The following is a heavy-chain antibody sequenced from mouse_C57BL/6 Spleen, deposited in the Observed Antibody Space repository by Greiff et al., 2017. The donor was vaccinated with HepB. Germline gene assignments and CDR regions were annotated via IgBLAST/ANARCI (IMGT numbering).Heavy chain of an antibody. V-gene: IGHV1-42*01. CDR3: ARSYYSKGEYYFDY. D-gene: IGHD2-5*01. CDR2: INPSTGGT. Sequence: VQLQQSGPELVKPGASVKISCKASGYSFTGYYMNWVKQSPEKSLEWIGEINPSTGGTTYNQKFKAKATLTVDKSSSTAYMQLKSLTSEDSAVYYCARSYYSKGEYYFDYWGQGTTLTVSS. CDR1: GYSFTGYY. J-gene: IGHJ2*01.